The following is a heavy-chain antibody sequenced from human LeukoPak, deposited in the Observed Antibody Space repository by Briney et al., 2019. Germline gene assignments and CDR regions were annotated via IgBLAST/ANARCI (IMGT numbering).Heavy chain of an antibody. CDR2: ISGSGGST. Sequence: GGSLRLSCAASGFTFSSYAMSWVRQAPGKGLERVSAISGSGGSTYYADSVKGRFTISRDNSKNTLYLQMNSLRAEDTAVYYCVRGQLWSYYHDYWGQGTLVTVSS. V-gene: IGHV3-23*01. J-gene: IGHJ4*02. CDR1: GFTFSSYA. CDR3: VRGQLWSYYHDY. D-gene: IGHD3-16*01.